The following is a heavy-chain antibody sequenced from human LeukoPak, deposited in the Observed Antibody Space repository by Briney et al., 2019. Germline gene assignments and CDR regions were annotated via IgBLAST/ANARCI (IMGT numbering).Heavy chain of an antibody. Sequence: GGSLRLSCAASGFTFSCCAMHWVRQAPGKGLEWVSAVSANGGTTHYADSVKGRFTTSRDNSKNTLSLQMNGLRAEDTAVYFCAKYSGSYYYPPNWDSWGQGTLVTVSS. J-gene: IGHJ4*02. D-gene: IGHD1-26*01. CDR1: GFTFSCCA. CDR3: AKYSGSYYYPPNWDS. V-gene: IGHV3-23*01. CDR2: VSANGGTT.